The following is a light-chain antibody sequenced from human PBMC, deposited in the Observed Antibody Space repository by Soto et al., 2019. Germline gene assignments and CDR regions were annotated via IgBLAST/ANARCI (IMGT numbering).Light chain of an antibody. CDR2: EVN. J-gene: IGLJ1*01. CDR3: SSYTSSSTAV. CDR1: SSDVGGYNY. V-gene: IGLV2-14*01. Sequence: QSVLTQPASVSGSPGQSITISCTGTSSDVGGYNYVSWYQQHPGKAPKLMIYEVNYRPSGVSNRFSGSKSGNTASLTISGLQAEDEADYYCSSYTSSSTAVFGTGTKGTVL.